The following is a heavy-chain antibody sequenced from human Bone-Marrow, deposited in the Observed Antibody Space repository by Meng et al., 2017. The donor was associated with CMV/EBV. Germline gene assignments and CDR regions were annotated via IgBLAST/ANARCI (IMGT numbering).Heavy chain of an antibody. CDR3: ARDYPRGYSNYVGCMDG. CDR1: GFTFSDYY. Sequence: GESLKISCAASGFTFSDYYMSWIRQAPGKGLEWVSYISSSGSTIYYADSVKARFTISRDNAKNSLYLQMNSLRAEDTAVYYCARDYPRGYSNYVGCMDGWGQGTTVTVSS. V-gene: IGHV3-11*04. J-gene: IGHJ6*02. D-gene: IGHD4-11*01. CDR2: ISSSGSTI.